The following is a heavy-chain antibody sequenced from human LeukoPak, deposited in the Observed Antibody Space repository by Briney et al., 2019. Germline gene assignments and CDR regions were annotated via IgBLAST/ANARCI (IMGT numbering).Heavy chain of an antibody. Sequence: GASVKVSCKASGYTFTTYAMHWVRQAPGRRLEWMGWINGDNGNTKFSQNFRGRVTITRDTSAGTAYMELSSLRSEDTAVYYCARGPFGSGFYGLDVWGQGTTVTVSS. D-gene: IGHD6-19*01. J-gene: IGHJ6*02. V-gene: IGHV1-3*01. CDR2: INGDNGNT. CDR1: GYTFTTYA. CDR3: ARGPFGSGFYGLDV.